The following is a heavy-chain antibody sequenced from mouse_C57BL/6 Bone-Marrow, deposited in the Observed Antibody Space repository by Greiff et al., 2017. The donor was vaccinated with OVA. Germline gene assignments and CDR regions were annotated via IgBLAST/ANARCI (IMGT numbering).Heavy chain of an antibody. CDR2: IYPSDSET. J-gene: IGHJ3*01. D-gene: IGHD2-4*01. CDR3: ASSGDYDWFAY. Sequence: QVQLQQPGAELVRPGSSVKLSCKASGYTFTSYWMDWVKQRPGQGLEWIGNIYPSDSETHYNQKFKDKATLTVEKSSSTAYMQLSSLTSEDSAVYYCASSGDYDWFAYWGQGTLVTVSA. V-gene: IGHV1-61*01. CDR1: GYTFTSYW.